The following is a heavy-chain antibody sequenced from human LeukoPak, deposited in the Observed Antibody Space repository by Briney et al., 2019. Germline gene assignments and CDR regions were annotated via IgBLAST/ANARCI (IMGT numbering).Heavy chain of an antibody. CDR2: IYYSGST. CDR1: GGSISSYY. V-gene: IGHV4-59*08. J-gene: IGHJ3*02. CDR3: ARLPIVVVPSTSFDI. Sequence: SETLSLTCTVSGGSISSYYWSWIRQPPGKGLEWIGYIYYSGSTNYNPSLKSRVTISVDTSKNQFSLKLSSVTAADTAVYYCARLPIVVVPSTSFDIWGQGTMVTVSS. D-gene: IGHD2-2*01.